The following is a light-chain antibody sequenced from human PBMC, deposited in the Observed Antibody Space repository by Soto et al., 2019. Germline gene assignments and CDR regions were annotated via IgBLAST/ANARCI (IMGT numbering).Light chain of an antibody. Sequence: QSVLTQPASVSESPGQSITISCTGTSSDVGSYNLVSWYQQHPGKAPKLMIYEGSKRPSGVSNRFSGSKSGNTASLTISGLQAEDEADYYCCSYAGRSSPYVFGTGTKLTVL. CDR3: CSYAGRSSPYV. V-gene: IGLV2-23*01. CDR2: EGS. J-gene: IGLJ1*01. CDR1: SSDVGSYNL.